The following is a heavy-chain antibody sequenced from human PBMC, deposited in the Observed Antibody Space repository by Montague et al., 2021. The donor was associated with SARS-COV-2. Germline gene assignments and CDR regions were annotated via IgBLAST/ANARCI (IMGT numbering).Heavy chain of an antibody. D-gene: IGHD6-13*01. Sequence: TLSLTCSVSGGSLSTYYWSWIRQPPGKGLEWIGYIDDSGTTRYNPSLRSRATISLDLSKNQFSLDLNSVTAADTAVYYCARLGRQQLVRLSGMDVWGQGTTVTVSS. J-gene: IGHJ6*02. CDR1: GGSLSTYY. V-gene: IGHV4-59*12. CDR3: ARLGRQQLVRLSGMDV. CDR2: IDDSGTT.